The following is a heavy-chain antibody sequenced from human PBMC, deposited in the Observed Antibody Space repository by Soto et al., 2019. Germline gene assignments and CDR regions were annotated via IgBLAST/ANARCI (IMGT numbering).Heavy chain of an antibody. CDR3: AREEPSGEGAYDY. CDR1: GFTFSSYA. CDR2: ISYDGSNK. Sequence: QVQLVESGGGVVQPGRSLRLSCAASGFTFSSYAMHWVRQAPGKGLEWVAVISYDGSNKYYVDSVKGRFTISRDNSKNTLYLQMNSLRAEDTAVYYCAREEPSGEGAYDYWGQGTLVTVSS. D-gene: IGHD1-26*01. V-gene: IGHV3-30-3*01. J-gene: IGHJ4*02.